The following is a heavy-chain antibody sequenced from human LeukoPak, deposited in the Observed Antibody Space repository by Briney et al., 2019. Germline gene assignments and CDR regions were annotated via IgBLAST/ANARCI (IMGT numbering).Heavy chain of an antibody. D-gene: IGHD4-17*01. Sequence: SETLSLTCTVSGGSISSYYWSWIRQPPGKGLEWIGYIYYSGSTNYNPSLKSRVTISVDTSKNQFSLKLSSVTAADTAVYYCARVPPDYALDYWGQGTLVTVSS. CDR1: GGSISSYY. CDR2: IYYSGST. CDR3: ARVPPDYALDY. V-gene: IGHV4-59*08. J-gene: IGHJ4*02.